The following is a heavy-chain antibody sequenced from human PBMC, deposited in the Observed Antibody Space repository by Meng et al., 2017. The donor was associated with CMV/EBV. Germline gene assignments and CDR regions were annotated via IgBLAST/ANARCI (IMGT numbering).Heavy chain of an antibody. CDR3: AKHKAVTTLEFYFDF. Sequence: SGFTFSSYVMSWVRQVPGKGLDWVSTITATSGSTYYADSVKSRFTVSRDNSKSTLYLQMISLRAEDTAVYYCAKHKAVTTLEFYFDFWGQGTLVTVSS. CDR1: GFTFSSYV. D-gene: IGHD2/OR15-2a*01. V-gene: IGHV3-23*01. J-gene: IGHJ4*02. CDR2: ITATSGST.